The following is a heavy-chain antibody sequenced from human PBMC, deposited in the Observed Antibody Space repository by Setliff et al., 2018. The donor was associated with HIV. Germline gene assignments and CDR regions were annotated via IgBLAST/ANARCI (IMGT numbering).Heavy chain of an antibody. Sequence: SETLSLTCAVYGGSFSGYHWNWIRQPPGKGLEWIGEINHSGRTNYNPSLKSRVTISVDTSKNQFSLKLRAVTAADTAMYYCARVSITYWYSIPTFYYYYMDVWGKGTKVTVS. D-gene: IGHD2-15*01. CDR3: ARVSITYWYSIPTFYYYYMDV. CDR1: GGSFSGYH. J-gene: IGHJ6*03. CDR2: INHSGRT. V-gene: IGHV4-34*01.